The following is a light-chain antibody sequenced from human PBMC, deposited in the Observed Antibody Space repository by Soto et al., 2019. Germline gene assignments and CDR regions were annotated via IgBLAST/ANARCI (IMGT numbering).Light chain of an antibody. Sequence: DIQMTQSPSSLSASGGDRVTITCQASQDISNYLNWYQQKPGKAPKLLIYDASNLETGVPSRFSGSGSGTDFTFTISSLQPEDIATYYCQQYDNLLGTFGQGTKVDIK. J-gene: IGKJ1*01. V-gene: IGKV1-33*01. CDR2: DAS. CDR1: QDISNY. CDR3: QQYDNLLGT.